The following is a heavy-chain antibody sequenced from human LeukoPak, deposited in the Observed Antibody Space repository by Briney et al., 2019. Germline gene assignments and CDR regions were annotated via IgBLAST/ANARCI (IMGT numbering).Heavy chain of an antibody. J-gene: IGHJ4*02. CDR2: ISAYNGKT. V-gene: IGHV1-18*01. D-gene: IGHD3-10*01. Sequence: ASVKVSCKASGYTFTSYGISWVRQAPGQGLEWMGRISAYNGKTNYAQKLQGRVTMTTDTSTSTAYMELRSLRSNDTAVYYCARVWFGEEDFDYWGQGTLVTVSS. CDR1: GYTFTSYG. CDR3: ARVWFGEEDFDY.